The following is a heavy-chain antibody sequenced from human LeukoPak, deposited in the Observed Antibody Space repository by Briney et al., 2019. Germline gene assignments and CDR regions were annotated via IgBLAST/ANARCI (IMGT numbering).Heavy chain of an antibody. Sequence: PGGSLRLSCAASGFIFSRYWMSWIRQAPGKGLEWVSAISGSGGSTYYADSVKGRFTISRGNSKNTLYLQMNSLRAEDTAVYYCATFENYHSYYFDYWGQGTLVTVSS. CDR3: ATFENYHSYYFDY. V-gene: IGHV3-23*01. CDR2: ISGSGGST. J-gene: IGHJ4*02. D-gene: IGHD5-24*01. CDR1: GFIFSRYW.